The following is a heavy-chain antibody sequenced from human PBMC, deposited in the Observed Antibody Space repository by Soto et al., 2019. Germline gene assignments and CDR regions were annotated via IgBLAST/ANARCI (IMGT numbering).Heavy chain of an antibody. D-gene: IGHD6-13*01. CDR1: SGSISSSNW. CDR2: IYHSGST. CDR3: ARKIAAAGTYYYYYMDV. J-gene: IGHJ6*03. Sequence: SETLSLTCAVSSGSISSSNWWSWVRQPPGKGLEWIGEIYHSGSTNYNPSLKGRVTISVDKSKNQFSLKLSSVTAADTAVYYCARKIAAAGTYYYYYMDVWGKGTTVTVSS. V-gene: IGHV4-4*02.